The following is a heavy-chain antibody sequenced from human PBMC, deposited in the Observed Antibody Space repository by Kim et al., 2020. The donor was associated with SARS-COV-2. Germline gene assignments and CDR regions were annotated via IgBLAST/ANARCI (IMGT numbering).Heavy chain of an antibody. Sequence: GGSLRLSCAASGFTFSSYAMHWVRQAPGKGLEWVAVISYDGSNKYYLDSVKGRFTISRDNSKNTLYLQMNSLRAEDTAVYYCARDLMYYDILTGYLKAYYYYYGMDVWGQGTTVTVSS. D-gene: IGHD3-9*01. CDR2: ISYDGSNK. CDR3: ARDLMYYDILTGYLKAYYYYYGMDV. J-gene: IGHJ6*02. V-gene: IGHV3-30*04. CDR1: GFTFSSYA.